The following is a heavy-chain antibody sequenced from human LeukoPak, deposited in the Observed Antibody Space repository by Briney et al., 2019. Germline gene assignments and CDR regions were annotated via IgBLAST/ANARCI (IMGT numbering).Heavy chain of an antibody. D-gene: IGHD3-10*01. V-gene: IGHV1-2*02. CDR1: GYTLTQLS. J-gene: IGHJ4*02. Sequence: GASVKVSCKVSGYTLTQLSMHGVRQAPGQGLEWMGWINPNSGGTNYAQKFQGRVTMTRDTSNRTAYMELSRLRSDDTAVYYCAPAPYGWGLFDYWGQGTLVTVSS. CDR2: INPNSGGT. CDR3: APAPYGWGLFDY.